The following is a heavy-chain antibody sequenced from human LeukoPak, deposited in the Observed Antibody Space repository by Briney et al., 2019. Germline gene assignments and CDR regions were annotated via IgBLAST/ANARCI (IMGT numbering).Heavy chain of an antibody. CDR3: ARDSFGLPLDLYYFDY. D-gene: IGHD3-16*02. CDR1: GFTFSSYW. Sequence: GGSLRLSCAASGFTFSSYWMSWVRQAPGKGLEWVANIKQDGSEKYYVDSVKGRFTISRDNAKNSLYLQMNSLRAEDTAVYYCARDSFGLPLDLYYFDYWGQGTLVTVSS. V-gene: IGHV3-7*01. J-gene: IGHJ4*02. CDR2: IKQDGSEK.